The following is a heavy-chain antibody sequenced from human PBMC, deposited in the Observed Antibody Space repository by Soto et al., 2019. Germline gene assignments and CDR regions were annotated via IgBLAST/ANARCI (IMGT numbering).Heavy chain of an antibody. CDR2: IYYSGST. CDR3: ARVGAGDWFDP. D-gene: IGHD1-26*01. J-gene: IGHJ5*02. V-gene: IGHV4-59*01. CDR1: GGSISSYY. Sequence: SETLSLTCTVSGGSISSYYWSWIRQPPGKGLEWIGYIYYSGSTNYNPSLKSRVTISVDTSKNQFSLKLSSVTAADTAVYYCARVGAGDWFDPWGQGTLVTVSS.